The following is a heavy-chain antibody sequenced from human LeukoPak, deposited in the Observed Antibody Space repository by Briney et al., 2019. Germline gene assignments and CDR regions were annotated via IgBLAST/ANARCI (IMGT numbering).Heavy chain of an antibody. CDR2: INHSGST. J-gene: IGHJ4*02. CDR1: GFTFSSYS. V-gene: IGHV4-34*01. Sequence: GSLRLSCVVSGFTFSSYSMNWIRQPPGKGLEWIGEINHSGSTNYNPSLKSRVTISVDTSKNQFSLKLSSVTAADTAVYYCARSIAAADDYWGQGTLVTVSS. D-gene: IGHD6-13*01. CDR3: ARSIAAADDY.